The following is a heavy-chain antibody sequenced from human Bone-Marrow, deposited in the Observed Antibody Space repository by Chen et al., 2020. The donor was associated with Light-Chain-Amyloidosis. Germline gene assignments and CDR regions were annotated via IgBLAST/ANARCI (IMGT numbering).Heavy chain of an antibody. CDR2: MNPNNGAT. V-gene: IGHV1-8*01. D-gene: IGHD3-22*01. Sequence: QVQLVQSGAEVRQPGASVKVSCKASGYTFHSFDINWVLQAPGQGLEWVGWMNPNNGATNYAQKFQGRVTMTRNTSISTAYLELSSLRSEDTAMYYCARTGTSGYFYYRWGQGTLVTASS. J-gene: IGHJ4*02. CDR3: ARTGTSGYFYYR. CDR1: GYTFHSFD.